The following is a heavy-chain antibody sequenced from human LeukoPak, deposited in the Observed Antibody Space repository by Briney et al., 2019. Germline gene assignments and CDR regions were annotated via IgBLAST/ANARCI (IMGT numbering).Heavy chain of an antibody. V-gene: IGHV3-23*01. CDR1: GFTFSSYA. CDR3: ATDHSMANTAWWFDP. CDR2: ISGSGGST. Sequence: GGSLRLSCAASGFTFSSYAMSWVRQAPGKGLEWVSAISGSGGSTYYADSAKGRFTISRDNSKNTLYLQMNSLRSEDTAFYYCATDHSMANTAWWFDPWGQGTLVTVSS. J-gene: IGHJ5*02. D-gene: IGHD5-24*01.